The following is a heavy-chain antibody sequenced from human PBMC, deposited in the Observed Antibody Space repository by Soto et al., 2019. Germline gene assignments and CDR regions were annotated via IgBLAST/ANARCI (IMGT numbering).Heavy chain of an antibody. Sequence: PSETLSLTCTVSGGSISSSSYYWGWIRQPPGKGLEWIGSIYYSGSTYYNPSLKSRVTISVDTSKNQFSLKLSSVTAADTAVYYCARQEENPQTTVTPWGQGTLVTVSS. D-gene: IGHD4-4*01. J-gene: IGHJ4*02. CDR2: IYYSGST. CDR3: ARQEENPQTTVTP. CDR1: GGSISSSSYY. V-gene: IGHV4-39*01.